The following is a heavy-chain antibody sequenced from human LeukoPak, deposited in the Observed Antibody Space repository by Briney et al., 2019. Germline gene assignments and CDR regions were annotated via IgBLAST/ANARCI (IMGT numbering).Heavy chain of an antibody. CDR1: GFTVSSNY. Sequence: GGSLRLSCAASGFTVSSNYMSWVRQAPGKGLEWVSVIYSGGSTYYADSVKGRFTISRDNSKNTLYLQMNSLRAEDTAVYYCARFISARQNWYFDLWGRGTLVTVSS. D-gene: IGHD6-6*01. CDR3: ARFISARQNWYFDL. V-gene: IGHV3-66*01. CDR2: IYSGGST. J-gene: IGHJ2*01.